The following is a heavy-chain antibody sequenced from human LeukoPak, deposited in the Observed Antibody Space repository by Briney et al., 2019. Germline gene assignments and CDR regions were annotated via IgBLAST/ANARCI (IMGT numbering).Heavy chain of an antibody. Sequence: SQTLSLTCAISGDSVSSNSAAWNWIRQSPSRGLEWLGRTYYRSKWYNEYAVSVKSRITINPDTSRNQFSLQLNSVTPEDTAVYYCAIGRGYSYGNWFDPWGQGTLVTVSS. D-gene: IGHD5-18*01. CDR3: AIGRGYSYGNWFDP. CDR2: TYYRSKWYN. J-gene: IGHJ5*02. V-gene: IGHV6-1*01. CDR1: GDSVSSNSAA.